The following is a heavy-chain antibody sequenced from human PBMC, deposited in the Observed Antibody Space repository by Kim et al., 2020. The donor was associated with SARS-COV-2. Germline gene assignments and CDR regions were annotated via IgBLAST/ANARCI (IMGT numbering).Heavy chain of an antibody. CDR2: VNHDGTT. V-gene: IGHV4-34*01. J-gene: IGHJ4*02. D-gene: IGHD2-15*01. CDR1: GGSFSGYF. Sequence: SETLSLTCAVSGGSFSGYFWTWIRQPPGKGLEWIGEVNHDGTTYFHPSLESRVTLSVDTSKRQFSLKLTSVTAADAAMYYCARGGFCSAAGCFAGRVADSWGQGTLVTVS. CDR3: ARGGFCSAAGCFAGRVADS.